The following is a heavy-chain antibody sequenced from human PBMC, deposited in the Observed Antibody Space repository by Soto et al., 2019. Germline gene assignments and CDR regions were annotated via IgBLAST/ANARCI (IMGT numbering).Heavy chain of an antibody. CDR2: ISSSSSYI. D-gene: IGHD2-15*01. CDR1: GFTFSSYS. CDR3: AREGYCSGGSCPSLGAFDI. J-gene: IGHJ3*02. V-gene: IGHV3-21*01. Sequence: EVQLVESGGGLVKPGGSLRLSCAASGFTFSSYSMNWVRQAPGKGLEWVSSISSSSSYIYYADSVKGRFTISRDNAKNSLYLQMNSLRAEDTAVYYCAREGYCSGGSCPSLGAFDIWGQGTMVTVSS.